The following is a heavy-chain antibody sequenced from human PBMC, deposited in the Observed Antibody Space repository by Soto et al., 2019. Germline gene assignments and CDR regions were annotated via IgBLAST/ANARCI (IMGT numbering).Heavy chain of an antibody. CDR1: GFTFSSYA. Sequence: QVQLVESGGGVVQPGRSLRLSCAASGFTFSSYAMHWVRQAPGKGLEWVAVISYDGSNKYYADSVKGRFTISRDNSKNTLYLQMNSLRAEDTAVYYCAVGNWDYWGQGTLVTVSS. CDR3: AVGNWDY. V-gene: IGHV3-30-3*01. J-gene: IGHJ4*02. D-gene: IGHD1-26*01. CDR2: ISYDGSNK.